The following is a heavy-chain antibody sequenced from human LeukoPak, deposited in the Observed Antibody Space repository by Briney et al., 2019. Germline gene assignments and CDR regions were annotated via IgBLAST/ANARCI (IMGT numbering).Heavy chain of an antibody. V-gene: IGHV3-23*01. CDR1: GFTFSSYA. CDR2: ISGSGGST. D-gene: IGHD6-19*01. CDR3: AKDPTPYSSGWSYFDY. J-gene: IGHJ4*02. Sequence: GGSLRLSCAASGFTFSSYAMSWVRQAPGKGLEWVSAISGSGGSTYYADSVKGRFTISRDNSKNTLYLQKNSLRAEDTAVYYCAKDPTPYSSGWSYFDYWGQGTLVTVSS.